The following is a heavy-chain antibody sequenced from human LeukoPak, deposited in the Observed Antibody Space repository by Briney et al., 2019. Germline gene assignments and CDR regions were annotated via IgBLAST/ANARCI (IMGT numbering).Heavy chain of an antibody. CDR1: GYSISRGYY. D-gene: IGHD1-1*01. J-gene: IGHJ4*02. CDR2: IYHSGST. V-gene: IGHV4-38-2*01. Sequence: PSETLSLTCAVSGYSISRGYYWGWIRQPPGKGLDWLRSIYHSGSTHYNPSPKSRVTISVDTSKNQFSLKLSSVTAADTAVYYCARAASSGGDYFDYWGQGTLVTVSS. CDR3: ARAASSGGDYFDY.